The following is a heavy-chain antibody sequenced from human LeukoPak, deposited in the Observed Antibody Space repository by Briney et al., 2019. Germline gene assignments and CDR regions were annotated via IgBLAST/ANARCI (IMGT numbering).Heavy chain of an antibody. CDR3: ARGEKYPSRFGMDV. Sequence: GGSLRLSCAASGFTFGDYFMNWVRLRPGKGLEWISYISSPGTTGYYSDAVRGRFTLSRDNAKNSVFLQMNSLRVEDTALYYCARGEKYPSRFGMDVWGQGTTVTVSS. J-gene: IGHJ6*02. CDR2: ISSPGTTG. V-gene: IGHV3-11*01. CDR1: GFTFGDYF. D-gene: IGHD2-2*01.